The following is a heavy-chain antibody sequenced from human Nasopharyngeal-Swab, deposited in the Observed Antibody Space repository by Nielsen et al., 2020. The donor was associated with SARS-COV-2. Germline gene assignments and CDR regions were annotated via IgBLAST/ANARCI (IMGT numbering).Heavy chain of an antibody. CDR3: ARDGHRCSGGSCYSGGWFDP. D-gene: IGHD2-15*01. CDR1: GGSISSGGYY. J-gene: IGHJ5*02. CDR2: TYYSGST. V-gene: IGHV4-31*03. Sequence: SETLSLTCTVSGGSISSGGYYWSWIRQHPGKGLEWIGYTYYSGSTYYNPSLKSRVTISVDTSKNQFSLKLSSVTAADTAVYYCARDGHRCSGGSCYSGGWFDPWGQGTLVTVSS.